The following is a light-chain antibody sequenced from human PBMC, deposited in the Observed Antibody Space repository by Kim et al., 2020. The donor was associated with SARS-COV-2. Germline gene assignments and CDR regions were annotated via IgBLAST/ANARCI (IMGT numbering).Light chain of an antibody. Sequence: GRSVAISCSGTRGDFGSYNYVSWYPQHPGKTPKLIIYEFTKRPSGVPVRFSGSMSGNTASLTVSGLQAEDEADYYCASHGGYDYVFGTGTRVTVL. V-gene: IGLV2-8*01. CDR1: RGDFGSYNY. J-gene: IGLJ1*01. CDR2: EFT. CDR3: ASHGGYDYV.